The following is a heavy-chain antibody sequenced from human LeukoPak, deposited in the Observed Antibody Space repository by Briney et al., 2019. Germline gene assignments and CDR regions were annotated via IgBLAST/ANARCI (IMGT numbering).Heavy chain of an antibody. CDR1: DGSISNNY. CDR3: ARGVLPLRDINCSGGSCYSGRWFDP. J-gene: IGHJ5*02. V-gene: IGHV4-59*12. Sequence: PSETLSLTCTVSDGSISNNYWSWIRQPPGKGLEWIGYIFYSGNTNYNPSLKSRVTISVDRSKNQFSLKLSSVTAADTAVYYCARGVLPLRDINCSGGSCYSGRWFDPWGQGTLVTVSS. D-gene: IGHD2-15*01. CDR2: IFYSGNT.